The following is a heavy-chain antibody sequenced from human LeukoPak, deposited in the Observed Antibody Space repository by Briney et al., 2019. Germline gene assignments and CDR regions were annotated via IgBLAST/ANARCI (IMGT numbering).Heavy chain of an antibody. CDR3: ARGAGFGELYRNWFDP. V-gene: IGHV3-9*01. CDR2: ISWNSGSI. J-gene: IGHJ5*02. CDR1: GFTFDDYA. Sequence: GGSLRLSCAASGFTFDDYAMHWVRQAPGKGLEWVSGISWNSGSIGYADSVKGRFTISRDNAKNSLYLQMNSLRAEDTALYYCARGAGFGELYRNWFDPWGQGTLVTVSS. D-gene: IGHD3-10*01.